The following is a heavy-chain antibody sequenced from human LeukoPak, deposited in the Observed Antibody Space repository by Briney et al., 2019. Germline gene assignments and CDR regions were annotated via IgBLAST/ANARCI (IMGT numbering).Heavy chain of an antibody. CDR1: GFTFSSYS. D-gene: IGHD3-10*01. CDR3: ARGQTPMVRGVGIDY. J-gene: IGHJ4*02. Sequence: GGSLRLSCAASGFTFSSYSMNWVRQAPGKGLEWVSSISSSSSYIYYADSVKGRFTISRDNAKNSLYLQMNSLRAEDTAVYYCARGQTPMVRGVGIDYWGQGTLITVSS. CDR2: ISSSSSYI. V-gene: IGHV3-21*01.